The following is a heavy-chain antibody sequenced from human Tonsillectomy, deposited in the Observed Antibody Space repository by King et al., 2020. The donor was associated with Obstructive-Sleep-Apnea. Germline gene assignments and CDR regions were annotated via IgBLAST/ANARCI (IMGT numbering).Heavy chain of an antibody. Sequence: VQLVESGGGLVQPGRSLRLSCAASGFTFDDYAMHCVRQAAGKGLEWVSGSSWNSGSIGSAGSVMGRFTISRDNAKHSVYLQMNSLRAEDTALYYCAKDRGGYYGSGSSELDYWGQGTLVTVSS. V-gene: IGHV3-9*01. CDR2: SSWNSGSI. CDR3: AKDRGGYYGSGSSELDY. J-gene: IGHJ4*02. CDR1: GFTFDDYA. D-gene: IGHD3-10*01.